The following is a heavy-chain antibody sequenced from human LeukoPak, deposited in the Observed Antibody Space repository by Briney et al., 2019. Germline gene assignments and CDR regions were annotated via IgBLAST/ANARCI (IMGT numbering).Heavy chain of an antibody. V-gene: IGHV3-30-3*01. J-gene: IGHJ4*02. CDR1: GFTFSSYA. CDR2: ISYDGSNK. Sequence: GGSLRLSCAASGFTFSSYAMHWVRQAPGKGLEWGAVISYDGSNKYYADSVKGRFTISRDNSKNTLYLQMNSLRAEDTAVYYCARDRGSGSYFDYWGQGTLVTVSS. D-gene: IGHD1-26*01. CDR3: ARDRGSGSYFDY.